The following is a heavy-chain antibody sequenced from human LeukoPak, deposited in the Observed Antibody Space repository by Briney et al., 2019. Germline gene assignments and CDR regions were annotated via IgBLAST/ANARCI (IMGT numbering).Heavy chain of an antibody. CDR2: ISDSGGNT. J-gene: IGHJ5*02. V-gene: IGHV3-23*01. D-gene: IGHD3-10*01. Sequence: GGSLRLSCAASGFAFSAYAMSWVRQAPGRGLEWVSSISDSGGNTYYTDSVKGRFTISRDNSKNTLYLQMNSLRAEDTAVYYCARGRDGSFDPWGQGPLVTVSS. CDR3: ARGRDGSFDP. CDR1: GFAFSAYA.